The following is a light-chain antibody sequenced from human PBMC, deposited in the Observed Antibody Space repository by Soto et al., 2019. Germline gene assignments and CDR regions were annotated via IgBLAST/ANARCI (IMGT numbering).Light chain of an antibody. Sequence: ESVVTQSPATLSLSPGERATLSCRASQDVSRYLAWYQQKPGQSPRLLIYDASNRATGVPVRFSGSGSGTDFTLTIIRLEPEDFAVYYCQQRSNWLFGPGTKVDIK. J-gene: IGKJ3*01. CDR3: QQRSNWL. CDR2: DAS. CDR1: QDVSRY. V-gene: IGKV3-11*01.